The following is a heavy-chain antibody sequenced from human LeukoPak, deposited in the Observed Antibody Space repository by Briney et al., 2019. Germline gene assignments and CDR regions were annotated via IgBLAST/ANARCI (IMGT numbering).Heavy chain of an antibody. V-gene: IGHV4-59*08. J-gene: IGHJ6*03. CDR1: GGSFNGYS. CDR2: IYYTGST. D-gene: IGHD5-12*01. Sequence: SETLSLTCAVYGGSFNGYSWSWIRQTPGKGLEWIGYIYYTGSTNYNSSLKSRVTISADTSKNQFSLNLSSVTAADTAVYYCARHGGYSYYYMDVWGKGTTVTVSS. CDR3: ARHGGYSYYYMDV.